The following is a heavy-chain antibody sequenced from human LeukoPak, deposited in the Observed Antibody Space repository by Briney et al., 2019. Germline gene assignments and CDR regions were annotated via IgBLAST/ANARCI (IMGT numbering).Heavy chain of an antibody. V-gene: IGHV3-23*01. CDR3: AKAFGTNGYFQLPIDF. CDR1: GFTFSNNA. CDR2: ITGTTATGDPP. D-gene: IGHD2-8*01. J-gene: IGHJ4*02. Sequence: GSLRLSCAASGFTFSNNAMTWVRQAPGKGLECVSAITGTTATGDPPYYADSVRGPFTISRDNSRNTLYLQLNDLRAEDTAIYYCAKAFGTNGYFQLPIDFWGQGTLVAVSS.